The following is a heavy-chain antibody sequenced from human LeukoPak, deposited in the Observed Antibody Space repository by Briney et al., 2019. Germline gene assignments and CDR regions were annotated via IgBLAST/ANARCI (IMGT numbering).Heavy chain of an antibody. Sequence: ASVKVSCKASGYTFTSYDINWVRQATGHGLEWMGWMNPNSGNTGYAQKCQGRVTITRNTSISTAYMELSSLRSEDTAVYYCATVGADASTETTNYFDYWGQGTLVTVSS. V-gene: IGHV1-8*03. CDR2: MNPNSGNT. CDR1: GYTFTSYD. J-gene: IGHJ4*02. D-gene: IGHD4-17*01. CDR3: ATVGADASTETTNYFDY.